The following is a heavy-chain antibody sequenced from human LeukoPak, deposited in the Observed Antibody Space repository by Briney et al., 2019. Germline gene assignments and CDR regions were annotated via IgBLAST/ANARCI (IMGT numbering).Heavy chain of an antibody. D-gene: IGHD3-10*01. CDR1: GYTFSGTGWY. Sequence: ASVKVSCKASGYTFSGTGWYLYWLRQAPGQGLECMGWIYPYTGATHYAQKFQGRVAMTRDTSISTAYMELSRLRPDDTAVYYCARDGPAQMVDFDYWGQGTLVAVSS. CDR3: ARDGPAQMVDFDY. CDR2: IYPYTGAT. J-gene: IGHJ4*02. V-gene: IGHV1-2*02.